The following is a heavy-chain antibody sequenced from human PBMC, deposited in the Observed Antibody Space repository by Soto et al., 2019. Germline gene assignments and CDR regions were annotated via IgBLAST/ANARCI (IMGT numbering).Heavy chain of an antibody. CDR3: AKDQSNSNPIYYSDF. CDR1: GFTFSIYS. CDR2: MSRTGDNT. D-gene: IGHD3-22*01. J-gene: IGHJ4*02. V-gene: IGHV3-23*01. Sequence: PGGSLRLSCAASGFTFSIYSMTWVRQSPGKGLEWVSSMSRTGDNTYYADSVKGRFTISRDNSKNTLYLQMNSLRAEDTAIYYCAKDQSNSNPIYYSDFWGPGTLVNVSS.